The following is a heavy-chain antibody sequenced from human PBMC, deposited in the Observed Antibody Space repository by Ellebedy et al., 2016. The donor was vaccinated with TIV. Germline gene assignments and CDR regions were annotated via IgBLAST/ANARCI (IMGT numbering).Heavy chain of an antibody. CDR3: ARWGPYSGTFQGPFDF. CDR1: VETSSSHA. V-gene: IGHV1-69*04. Sequence: AASVKVSCKASVETSSSHALNWVRQAPGQGLEWVGRIIPILNVVNYARKFQGRVTITADRSTNIVYLELSSLRSEDTAVYYCARWGPYSGTFQGPFDFWGQGVVVTVSS. CDR2: IIPILNVV. J-gene: IGHJ4*02. D-gene: IGHD5-12*01.